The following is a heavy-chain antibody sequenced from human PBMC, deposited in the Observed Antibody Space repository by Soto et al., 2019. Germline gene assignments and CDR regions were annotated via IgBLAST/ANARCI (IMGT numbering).Heavy chain of an antibody. J-gene: IGHJ4*02. CDR3: ARIRRLFYASGNYYPAVFEY. V-gene: IGHV4-34*01. Sequence: TSETLSLTCAVSGGSFSDNSWSWIRQSPGKGLQWIGEIKQNGNTDYTPSLKSRVTISTDTSNNQLSLTMTSVTAADTAVYYCARIRRLFYASGNYYPAVFEYWGQGTLVTVSS. D-gene: IGHD3-10*01. CDR2: IKQNGNT. CDR1: GGSFSDNS.